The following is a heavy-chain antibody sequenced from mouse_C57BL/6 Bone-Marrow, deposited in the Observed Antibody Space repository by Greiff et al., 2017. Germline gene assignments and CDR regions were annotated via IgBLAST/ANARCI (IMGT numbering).Heavy chain of an antibody. CDR3: ARPVVAHWYFDV. J-gene: IGHJ1*03. CDR2: ISDGGSYT. Sequence: EVNLVESGGGLVKPGGSLKLSCAASGFTFSSYAMSWVRQTPEKRLEWVATISDGGSYTYYPDNVKGRFTISRDNAKNNLYLQMSHLKSEDTAMYYCARPVVAHWYFDVWGTGTTVTVSS. D-gene: IGHD1-1*01. V-gene: IGHV5-4*03. CDR1: GFTFSSYA.